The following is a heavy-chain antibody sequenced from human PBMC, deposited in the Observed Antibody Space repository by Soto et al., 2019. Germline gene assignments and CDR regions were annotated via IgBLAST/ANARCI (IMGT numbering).Heavy chain of an antibody. CDR1: GGSISDYY. D-gene: IGHD1-26*01. V-gene: IGHV4-59*01. CDR2: IYYTGST. Sequence: SETLSLTCTVSGGSISDYYWSWIRQPPGKALEWIGYIYYTGSTNYNPSLKSRVTISVDTSKNQFSLKLSSVTAADTAVYYCAREGSGYFDYWGQGTLVTVSS. CDR3: AREGSGYFDY. J-gene: IGHJ4*02.